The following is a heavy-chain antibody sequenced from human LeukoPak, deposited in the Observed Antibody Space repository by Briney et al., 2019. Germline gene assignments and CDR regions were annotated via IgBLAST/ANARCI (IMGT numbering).Heavy chain of an antibody. Sequence: GASVKVSCKASGGTFSSYAISWVRQAPGQGLEWMGGIIPIFGAANYAQKFQGRVTITADKSTSTAYMELSSLRSEDTAVYYCARGDYGDYISDYHYYGMDVWGKGTTVTVSS. D-gene: IGHD4-17*01. CDR1: GGTFSSYA. J-gene: IGHJ6*04. CDR3: ARGDYGDYISDYHYYGMDV. CDR2: IIPIFGAA. V-gene: IGHV1-69*06.